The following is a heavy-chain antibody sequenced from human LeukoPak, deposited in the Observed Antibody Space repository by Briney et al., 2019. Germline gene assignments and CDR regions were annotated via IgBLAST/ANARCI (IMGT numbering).Heavy chain of an antibody. J-gene: IGHJ4*02. V-gene: IGHV3-33*01. D-gene: IGHD3-10*01. CDR3: ARGLLWFGELFQGDY. CDR2: IWYDGSNK. CDR1: GFTFSSYG. Sequence: GGSLRLSCAASGFTFSSYGMHWVRQAPGKGLEWVAVIWYDGSNKYYADSAKGRFTISRDNSKNTLYLQMNSLRAEDTAVYYCARGLLWFGELFQGDYWGQGTLVTVSS.